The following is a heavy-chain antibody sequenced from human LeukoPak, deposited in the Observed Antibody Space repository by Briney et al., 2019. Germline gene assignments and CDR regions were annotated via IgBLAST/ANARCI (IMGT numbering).Heavy chain of an antibody. J-gene: IGHJ4*02. CDR1: GGSISSSSYY. V-gene: IGHV4-39*01. CDR3: ARRAAAKKPFDY. Sequence: SETLSLTCTVSGGSISSSSYYWGWIRQPPGQGLEWIGSIYYSGSTYYNPSLKSRVTISVDTSKNQFSLKLSSVTAADTAVYYCARRAAAKKPFDYWGQGTLVTVSS. D-gene: IGHD6-13*01. CDR2: IYYSGST.